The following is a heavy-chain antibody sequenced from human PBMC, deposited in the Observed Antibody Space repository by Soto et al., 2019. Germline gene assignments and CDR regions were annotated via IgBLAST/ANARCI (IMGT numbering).Heavy chain of an antibody. V-gene: IGHV4-4*02. CDR2: IYHSGST. CDR3: ARDGGPDFWSGYAWFDP. D-gene: IGHD3-3*01. J-gene: IGHJ5*02. Sequence: PSETLSLTCTVSGGSISSNWWSWVRQPPGKGLEWIGEIYHSGSTNYNPSLKSRVTISVDKSKNQFSLKLSSVTAADTAVYYCARDGGPDFWSGYAWFDPWGQGTLVTVSS. CDR1: GGSISSNW.